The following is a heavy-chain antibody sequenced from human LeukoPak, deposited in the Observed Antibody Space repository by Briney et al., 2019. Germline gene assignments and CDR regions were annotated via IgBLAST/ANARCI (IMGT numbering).Heavy chain of an antibody. V-gene: IGHV3-23*01. Sequence: GGSLRLSCAASGFTFSSYAMSWVRQAPGKGLEWVSAISGSGGSTYYADSAKGRFTISRDNSKNTLYLQMNSLRAEDTAVYYCAKGKGNVAARRGPFDYWGQGTLVTVSS. CDR3: AKGKGNVAARRGPFDY. J-gene: IGHJ4*02. CDR2: ISGSGGST. CDR1: GFTFSSYA. D-gene: IGHD6-6*01.